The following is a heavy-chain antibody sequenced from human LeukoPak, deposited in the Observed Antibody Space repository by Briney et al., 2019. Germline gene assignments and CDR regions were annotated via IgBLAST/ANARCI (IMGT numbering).Heavy chain of an antibody. CDR1: GGSISSGGYY. V-gene: IGHV4-61*02. CDR3: ARGRITMIVIDY. CDR2: IYTSGST. D-gene: IGHD3-22*01. Sequence: SETLSLTCTVSGGSISSGGYYWSWIRQPAGKGLEWIGRIYTSGSTNYNPSLKSRVTISVDTSKNQFSLKLSSVTAADTAVYYCARGRITMIVIDYWGQGTLVTVSS. J-gene: IGHJ4*02.